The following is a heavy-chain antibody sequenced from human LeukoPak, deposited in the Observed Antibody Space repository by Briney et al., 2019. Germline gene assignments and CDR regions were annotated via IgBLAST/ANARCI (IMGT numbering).Heavy chain of an antibody. J-gene: IGHJ3*02. D-gene: IGHD3-16*01. V-gene: IGHV3-48*03. CDR2: ISSSSTII. Sequence: GGSLRLSCAASGFTFSSYELYWVRQAPGKGLEWISYISSSSTIIKYADSVRGRFTISRGDARESLYLQMSSLRADDTAIYYCGASRQYVGAFDIWGQGTLVTVSS. CDR1: GFTFSSYE. CDR3: GASRQYVGAFDI.